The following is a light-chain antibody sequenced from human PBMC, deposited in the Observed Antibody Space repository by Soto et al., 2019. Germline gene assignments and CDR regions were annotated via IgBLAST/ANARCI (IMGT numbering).Light chain of an antibody. CDR1: QSVLFTSNNKNY. Sequence: DIVMTQSPDSLAVSLGERATINCKSSQSVLFTSNNKNYLAWYQQKPGQPPNLLIYWASTRESGVPDRFSGSGSGTDFTLTISSLQAEDAAVYYCQQYYSTPLTFGGGTKVEIK. J-gene: IGKJ4*01. CDR2: WAS. CDR3: QQYYSTPLT. V-gene: IGKV4-1*01.